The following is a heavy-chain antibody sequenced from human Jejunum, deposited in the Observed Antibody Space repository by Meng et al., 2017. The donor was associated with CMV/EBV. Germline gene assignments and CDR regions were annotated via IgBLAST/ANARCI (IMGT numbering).Heavy chain of an antibody. J-gene: IGHJ4*02. CDR3: ARGRVSYTTWSPQAY. D-gene: IGHD6-6*01. Sequence: PFPPSSLPWVRPAPGKGLEWVAVISYDGIIDYYTDSVQGRFTISRDNSKNTLYLQMNSLRADDTAIYYCARGRVSYTTWSPQAYWGQGTLVTVSS. CDR2: ISYDGIID. V-gene: IGHV3-30*03. CDR1: PFPPSS.